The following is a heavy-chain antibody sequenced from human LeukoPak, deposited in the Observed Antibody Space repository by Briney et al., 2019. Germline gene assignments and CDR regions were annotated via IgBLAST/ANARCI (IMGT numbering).Heavy chain of an antibody. CDR3: ARAAQLVRDFDY. CDR1: GGSFSGYY. D-gene: IGHD6-13*01. J-gene: IGHJ4*02. V-gene: IGHV4-34*01. CDR2: INHSGST. Sequence: PETLSLTCAVYGGSFSGYYWSWIRQPPGKGLEWFGEINHSGSTNYNPSLKSRVTISVDTSKNQFSLKLSSVTAADTAVYYCARAAQLVRDFDYWGQGTLVTVSS.